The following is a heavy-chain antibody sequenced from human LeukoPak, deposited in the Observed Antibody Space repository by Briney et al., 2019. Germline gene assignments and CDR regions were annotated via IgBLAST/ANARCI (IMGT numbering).Heavy chain of an antibody. D-gene: IGHD1-26*01. CDR2: ISYDGSNK. V-gene: IGHV3-30*18. Sequence: GGSLRLSCAASGFTFSSYGMHWVRQAPGKGLEWVAAISYDGSNKYYADSVKGRFTISRDNSKNTLYLQMNSLRAEDTAVYYCAKGNSGSYYGTTYFDYWGQGTLVTVSS. J-gene: IGHJ4*02. CDR3: AKGNSGSYYGTTYFDY. CDR1: GFTFSSYG.